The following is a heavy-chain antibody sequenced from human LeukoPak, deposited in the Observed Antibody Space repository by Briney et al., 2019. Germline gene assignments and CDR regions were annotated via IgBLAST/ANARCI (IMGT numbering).Heavy chain of an antibody. J-gene: IGHJ6*02. V-gene: IGHV3-11*01. CDR3: ARGGNDFWSGYYPQKRYYYYGMDV. Sequence: GGSLRLSCAASGFTFNDYYMTWIRQAPGKGLEWVSYISDRGTSIYYADSVKGRFTISRGNAKNSLFLQMNSLRAEDTAVYYCARGGNDFWSGYYPQKRYYYYGMDVWGQGTTVTVSS. D-gene: IGHD3-3*01. CDR2: ISDRGTSI. CDR1: GFTFNDYY.